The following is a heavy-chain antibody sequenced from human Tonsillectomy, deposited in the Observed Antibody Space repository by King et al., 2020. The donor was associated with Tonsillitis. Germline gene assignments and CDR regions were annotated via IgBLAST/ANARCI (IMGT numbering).Heavy chain of an antibody. D-gene: IGHD2-15*01. V-gene: IGHV1-2*02. CDR3: ANTSDIVDVVAGLLAAFDM. J-gene: IGHJ3*02. CDR2: INPNSGGT. CDR1: GYTFTGYY. Sequence: VQLVESGAEVKKPGASVKVSCKASGYTFTGYYMHWVRQAPGQGLEWMGWINPNSGGTHYAQKFHGRVTLTRDTSISTAYMELSRLRSDDTAVYYCANTSDIVDVVAGLLAAFDMWGQGTMVTVSS.